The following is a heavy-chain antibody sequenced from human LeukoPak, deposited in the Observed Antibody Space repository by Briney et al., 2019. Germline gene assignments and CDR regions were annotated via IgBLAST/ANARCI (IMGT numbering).Heavy chain of an antibody. CDR3: ARAWIMVTSHLDF. D-gene: IGHD2-21*02. V-gene: IGHV1-18*01. CDR1: GFTITNHG. CDR2: ISAHDGNT. J-gene: IGHJ4*02. Sequence: ASVKVTCKASGFTITNHGITWVRQAPGQGLEWMGWISAHDGNTNYAQKLQGRVTMTTDTSTSIAYMELRSLRSDDTAMYYCARAWIMVTSHLDFWGQGTLVTVSS.